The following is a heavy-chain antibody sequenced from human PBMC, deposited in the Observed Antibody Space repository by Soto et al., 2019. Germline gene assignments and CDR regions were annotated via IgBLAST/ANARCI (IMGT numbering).Heavy chain of an antibody. CDR1: GGTFSTDS. V-gene: IGHV1-69*12. CDR3: AREIDGYYGMDV. Sequence: QFQLVQSGAEVKKPGSSMKVSCKASGGTFSTDSISWVRQAPGQGLEWMGGIIPMFGTANNAQKFQGRVTITADESTSTAYMELSSLRSEDTAVYFCAREIDGYYGMDVWGQGTTVTVA. J-gene: IGHJ6*02. CDR2: IIPMFGTA.